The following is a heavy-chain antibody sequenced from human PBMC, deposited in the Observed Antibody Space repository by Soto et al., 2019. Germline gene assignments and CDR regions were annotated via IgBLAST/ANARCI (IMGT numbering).Heavy chain of an antibody. D-gene: IGHD5-12*01. CDR2: ISSSSSYT. CDR3: ARDSGEMATITDYFDY. V-gene: IGHV3-11*05. J-gene: IGHJ4*02. CDR1: GFTFSDYY. Sequence: GGSLRLSCAASGFTFSDYYMSWIRQAPGKGLEWVSYISSSSSYTNYADSVKGRFTISRDNANNSLYLQMNSLRAEETAVYSCARDSGEMATITDYFDYWGQGTLVTVSS.